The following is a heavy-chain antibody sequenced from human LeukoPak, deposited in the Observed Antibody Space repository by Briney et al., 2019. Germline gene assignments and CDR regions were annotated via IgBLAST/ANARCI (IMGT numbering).Heavy chain of an antibody. CDR2: ISGSGGNT. Sequence: GGSLRLSCVASGFTFSSNAMSWVRQAPGKGLEWVSAISGSGGNTYYADSVKGRFTISRDNSKNTLYVQMNSLRAEDTAVYYCAKEAYYYDSSGYYRGNDYWGQGTLVTVSS. V-gene: IGHV3-23*01. CDR3: AKEAYYYDSSGYYRGNDY. J-gene: IGHJ4*02. CDR1: GFTFSSNA. D-gene: IGHD3-22*01.